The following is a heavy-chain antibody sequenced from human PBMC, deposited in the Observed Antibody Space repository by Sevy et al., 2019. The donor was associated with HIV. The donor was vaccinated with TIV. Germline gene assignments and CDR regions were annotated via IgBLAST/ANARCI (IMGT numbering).Heavy chain of an antibody. Sequence: SETLSLTCTVSGGSISSYYWSWIRQPAGKGLEWIGRIYTSGSTNYNPSLKSRVTMSVDTSKNQFSLKLSSVTAADTAVYYCARAEGYCSSTSCYGVGNWFDPWGQGTLVTVSS. J-gene: IGHJ5*02. D-gene: IGHD2-2*01. CDR3: ARAEGYCSSTSCYGVGNWFDP. CDR2: IYTSGST. CDR1: GGSISSYY. V-gene: IGHV4-4*07.